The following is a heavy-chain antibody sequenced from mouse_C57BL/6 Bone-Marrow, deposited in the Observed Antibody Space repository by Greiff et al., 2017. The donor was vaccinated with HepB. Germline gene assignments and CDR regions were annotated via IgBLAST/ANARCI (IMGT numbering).Heavy chain of an antibody. CDR2: INPSNGGT. Sequence: QVHVKQPGTELVKPGASVKLSCKASGYTFTSYWMHWVKQRPGQGLEWIGNINPSNGGTNYNEKFKSKATLTVDKSSSTAYMQLSSLTSEDSAVYYCARFGNYEAMDYWGQGTSVTVSS. J-gene: IGHJ4*01. D-gene: IGHD2-1*01. CDR3: ARFGNYEAMDY. CDR1: GYTFTSYW. V-gene: IGHV1-53*01.